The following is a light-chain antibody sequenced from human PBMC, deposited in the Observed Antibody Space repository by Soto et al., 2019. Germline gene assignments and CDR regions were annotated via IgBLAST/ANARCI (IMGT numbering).Light chain of an antibody. J-gene: IGLJ1*01. Sequence: QSVVTQPASVSGSPGQSITISCTGTSSNVGSYKLVSWYQQHPGKAPKLMIFEVNKRPSGVSNRFSGSKSGNTASLTISGLKAEDEADYYFCSSGGSPPYVFGTGTKDTV. CDR3: CSSGGSPPYV. CDR2: EVN. CDR1: SSNVGSYKL. V-gene: IGLV2-23*02.